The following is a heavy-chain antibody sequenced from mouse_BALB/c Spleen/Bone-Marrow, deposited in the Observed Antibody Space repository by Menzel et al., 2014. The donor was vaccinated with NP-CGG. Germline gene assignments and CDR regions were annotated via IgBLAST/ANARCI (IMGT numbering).Heavy chain of an antibody. CDR1: GFTFSSYV. D-gene: IGHD1-2*01. V-gene: IGHV5-9-4*01. CDR3: TRDQFITTATRAMDY. J-gene: IGHJ4*01. Sequence: EVHLVESGGGLVKPGGSLKLSCAASGFTFSSYVMSWVRQSPEKRLEWVAEISSGGRYTYYPDTVTGRFTIPRDNAKNTLYLEMSSLRSEDTAMYYCTRDQFITTATRAMDYWGQGTSVTVSS. CDR2: ISSGGRYT.